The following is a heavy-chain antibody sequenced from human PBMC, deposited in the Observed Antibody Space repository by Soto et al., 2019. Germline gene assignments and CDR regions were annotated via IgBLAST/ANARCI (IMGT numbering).Heavy chain of an antibody. D-gene: IGHD3-22*01. CDR3: ARMDDSSGYLPDAFDI. CDR2: INPSGGST. J-gene: IGHJ3*02. V-gene: IGHV1-46*01. Sequence: ASVKVSCKASGYTFTSYYMHWVRQAPGQGLEWMGIINPSGGSTSYAQKFQGRVTMTRDTSTSTVYMELSSLRSEDTAVYYCARMDDSSGYLPDAFDIWGQGTTVTVSS. CDR1: GYTFTSYY.